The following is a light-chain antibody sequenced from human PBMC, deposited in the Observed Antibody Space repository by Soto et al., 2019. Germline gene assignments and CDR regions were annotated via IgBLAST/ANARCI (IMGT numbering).Light chain of an antibody. J-gene: IGLJ2*01. V-gene: IGLV2-14*01. CDR2: EVS. Sequence: QSALTQPASVSGSPGQSITISCTGTSSDVGGYKFVSWYQQHPGKAPKLIIYEVSSRPSGVSNRFSGSKSGNTASLTISGLQAEDEADYYCSSYTSSSTLVFGGGTQLTVL. CDR3: SSYTSSSTLV. CDR1: SSDVGGYKF.